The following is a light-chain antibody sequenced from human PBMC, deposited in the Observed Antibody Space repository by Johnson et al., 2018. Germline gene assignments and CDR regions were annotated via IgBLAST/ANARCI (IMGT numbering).Light chain of an antibody. Sequence: QSVLTQPPSVSAAPGQKVTISCSGSSSNIGNNYVSWYQQLPGTAPKLLIYENNKRPSGIPDRFSGSKSGTSATLGITGLQTGDEADYYCGTWDSSLSAGNGFGIGTKVTGL. CDR1: SSNIGNNY. CDR3: GTWDSSLSAGNG. V-gene: IGLV1-51*02. CDR2: ENN. J-gene: IGLJ1*01.